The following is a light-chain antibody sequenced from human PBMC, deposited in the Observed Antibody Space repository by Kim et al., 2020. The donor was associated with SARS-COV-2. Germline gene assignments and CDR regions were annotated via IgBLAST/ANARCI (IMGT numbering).Light chain of an antibody. Sequence: SVSPGERAPLSCRASQSISINLAWYQQKPGQAPRLLIYGASTRATGVPARFSGSGSGTEFTLTVSSLQSEDFAVYYCQQYNKWPTFGGGTKVDI. J-gene: IGKJ4*01. CDR3: QQYNKWPT. V-gene: IGKV3-15*01. CDR1: QSISIN. CDR2: GAS.